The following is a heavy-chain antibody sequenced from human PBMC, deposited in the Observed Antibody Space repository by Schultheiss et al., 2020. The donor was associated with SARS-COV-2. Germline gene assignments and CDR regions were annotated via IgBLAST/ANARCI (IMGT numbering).Heavy chain of an antibody. V-gene: IGHV3-23*01. CDR3: AKEKADCSGGSCYYDAFDI. J-gene: IGHJ3*02. CDR2: ISGSGGST. Sequence: GESLKISCAASGFTFSSYEMNWVRQAPGKGLEWVSAISGSGGSTYYADSVKGRFTISRDNSKNTLYLQMNSLRAEDTAVYYCAKEKADCSGGSCYYDAFDIWGQGTMVTVSS. CDR1: GFTFSSYE. D-gene: IGHD2-15*01.